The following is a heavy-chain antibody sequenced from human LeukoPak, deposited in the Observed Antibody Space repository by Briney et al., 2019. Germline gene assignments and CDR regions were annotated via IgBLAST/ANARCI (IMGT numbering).Heavy chain of an antibody. J-gene: IGHJ4*02. V-gene: IGHV3-23*01. D-gene: IGHD3-3*01. CDR3: AKLLRFLEWPDY. CDR2: ISGSGGST. Sequence: GGSLRLSCAASGFTFSSYAMSWVRQAPGKGLEWVSAISGSGGSTYYADSVKGRLTISRDNSKNTLYLQMNSLRAEDTAVYYCAKLLRFLEWPDYWGQGTLVTVSS. CDR1: GFTFSSYA.